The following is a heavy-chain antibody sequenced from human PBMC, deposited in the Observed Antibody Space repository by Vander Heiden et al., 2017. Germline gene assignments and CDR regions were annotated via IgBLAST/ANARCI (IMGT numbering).Heavy chain of an antibody. CDR3: ARDGGSGYFDY. V-gene: IGHV3-33*01. J-gene: IGHJ4*02. CDR1: GFTFSSYG. D-gene: IGHD3-16*01. CDR2: IWYDGSNK. Sequence: QVQLVEPGGGGVPPGRSLRLSCPASGFTFSSYGMHWVRQAPGKGLEWVAVIWYDGSNKYYADSVKGRFTISRDNSKNTLYLQMNSLRAEDTAVYYCARDGGSGYFDYWGQGTLFTVSS.